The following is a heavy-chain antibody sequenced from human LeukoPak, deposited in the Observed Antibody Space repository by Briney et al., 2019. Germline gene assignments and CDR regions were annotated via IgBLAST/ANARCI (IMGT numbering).Heavy chain of an antibody. CDR2: ISAYNGNT. CDR1: SYTFTSYG. Sequence: GASVKVSCKASSYTFTSYGISWVRQAPGQGLEWMGWISAYNGNTNYAQKLQGRVTMTTDTSTSTAYMELRSLRSDDTAVYYCAKNPLCSGSSLVKYYYYYGMDVWGQGTTVTVSS. V-gene: IGHV1-18*01. J-gene: IGHJ6*02. D-gene: IGHD3-10*02. CDR3: AKNPLCSGSSLVKYYYYYGMDV.